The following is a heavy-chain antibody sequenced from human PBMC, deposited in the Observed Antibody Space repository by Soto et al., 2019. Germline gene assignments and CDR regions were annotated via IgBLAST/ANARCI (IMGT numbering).Heavy chain of an antibody. CDR3: ARHNGPLYVGYYYDMDV. CDR1: GGSISSSSYY. D-gene: IGHD3-16*01. CDR2: IYYSGYT. J-gene: IGHJ6*02. Sequence: PSETLSLTCTVSGGSISSSSYYWGWIRHPPGKGLEWIGSIYYSGYTYYNPSLKSRVTISVDTSKNQFSLKPSFVTAADTSVYYCARHNGPLYVGYYYDMDVWGQGTTVS. V-gene: IGHV4-39*01.